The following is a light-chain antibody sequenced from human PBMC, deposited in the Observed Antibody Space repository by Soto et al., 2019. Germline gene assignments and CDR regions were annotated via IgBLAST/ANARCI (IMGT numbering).Light chain of an antibody. V-gene: IGKV1-5*03. J-gene: IGKJ3*01. CDR1: QSISSW. CDR3: RQYNSYFCT. CDR2: RAS. Sequence: DIQMTQSPSTLSASVGDRVTITCRASQSISSWLAWYQQKPGKAPKLLIYRASDLQSGLPSRVSGSGSGTEFSLTISSLETDDIASYYCRQYNSYFCTVGPGTEVD.